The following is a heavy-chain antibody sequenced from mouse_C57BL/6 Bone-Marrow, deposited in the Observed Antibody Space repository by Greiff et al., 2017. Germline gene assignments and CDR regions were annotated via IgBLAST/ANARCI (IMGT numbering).Heavy chain of an antibody. CDR1: GYTFTSYW. CDR3: AITTVAQDWYFDV. CDR2: INPSSGYT. J-gene: IGHJ1*03. Sequence: VKLQESGAELAKPGASVKLSCKASGYTFTSYWMHWVKQRPGQGLEWIGYINPSSGYTKYNQKFKDKATLTADKSSSTAYMQLSSLTYEDSAVYYCAITTVAQDWYFDVWGTGTTVTVSS. V-gene: IGHV1-7*01. D-gene: IGHD1-1*01.